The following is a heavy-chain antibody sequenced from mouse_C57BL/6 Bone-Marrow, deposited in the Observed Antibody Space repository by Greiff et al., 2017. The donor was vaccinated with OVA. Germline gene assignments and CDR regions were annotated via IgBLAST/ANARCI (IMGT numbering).Heavy chain of an antibody. CDR1: GYTFTSYG. J-gene: IGHJ1*03. CDR3: ARIYSNYWYFDV. Sequence: QVQLKESGAELARPGASVKLSCKASGYTFTSYGISWVKQRTGQGLEWIGEIYPRSGNTYYNEKFKGKATLTADKSSSTAYMELRSLTSEDSAVYVCARIYSNYWYFDVWGTGTTVTVSS. D-gene: IGHD2-5*01. CDR2: IYPRSGNT. V-gene: IGHV1-81*01.